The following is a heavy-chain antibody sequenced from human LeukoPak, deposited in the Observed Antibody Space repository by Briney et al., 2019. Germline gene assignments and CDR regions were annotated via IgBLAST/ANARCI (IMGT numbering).Heavy chain of an antibody. CDR3: ARDDDWNYEDY. D-gene: IGHD1-7*01. V-gene: IGHV3-7*01. CDR1: GFTFSNYW. CDR2: INKDGSER. J-gene: IGHJ4*02. Sequence: GGSLRLSCAASGFTFSNYWMSWVRQAPGKGLEWVANINKDGSERNYVDSVKGRFTISRDNAKNSLYLQMNSLRAEDTAVYYCARDDDWNYEDYWGQGTLVTVSS.